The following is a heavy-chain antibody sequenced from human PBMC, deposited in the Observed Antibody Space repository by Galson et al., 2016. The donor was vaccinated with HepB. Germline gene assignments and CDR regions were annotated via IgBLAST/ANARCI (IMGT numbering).Heavy chain of an antibody. CDR3: TRPCHLACFYGVDV. Sequence: SLRLSCAASGFTFRGSTLHWVRQASGKGLEWVGLIRTKTNNYATACGASVKGRFTISRDDSEDTAYLQMNSLKTEDTAVYYCTRPCHLACFYGVDVWGQGTTVIVSS. J-gene: IGHJ6*02. V-gene: IGHV3-73*01. D-gene: IGHD2-8*01. CDR1: GFTFRGST. CDR2: IRTKTNNYAT.